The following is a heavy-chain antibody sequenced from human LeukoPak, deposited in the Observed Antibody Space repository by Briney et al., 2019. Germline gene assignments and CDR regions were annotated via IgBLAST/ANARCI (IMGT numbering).Heavy chain of an antibody. CDR2: INHSGST. CDR3: ARNGYYSVDY. D-gene: IGHD3-22*01. V-gene: IGHV4-34*01. CDR1: GGSFSGYY. Sequence: SETLSLTCAVYGGSFSGYYWSWIRQPPGKGLEWIGEINHSGSTNYNPSLKSRVTISVDTSKNQFSLKLSSVTAADTAVYYCARNGYYSVDYWGQGTLVIVSS. J-gene: IGHJ4*02.